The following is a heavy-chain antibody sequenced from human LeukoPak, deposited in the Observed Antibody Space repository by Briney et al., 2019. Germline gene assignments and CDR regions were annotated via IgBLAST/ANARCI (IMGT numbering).Heavy chain of an antibody. D-gene: IGHD6-19*01. CDR3: AKGHVSSGWFFDY. CDR2: ISGSGGST. Sequence: GGSLRLPCAASGFTFSSYAMSWVRQAPGKGLEWVSAISGSGGSTYYADSVKGRFTISRDNSKNTLYLQMNSLRAEDTAVYYCAKGHVSSGWFFDYWGQGTLVTVSS. CDR1: GFTFSSYA. J-gene: IGHJ4*02. V-gene: IGHV3-23*01.